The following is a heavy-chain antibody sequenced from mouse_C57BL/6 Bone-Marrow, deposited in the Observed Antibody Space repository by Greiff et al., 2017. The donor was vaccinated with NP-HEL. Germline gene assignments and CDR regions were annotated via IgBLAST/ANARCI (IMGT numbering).Heavy chain of an antibody. CDR3: AKSITTVVYFDY. D-gene: IGHD1-1*01. CDR1: GYTFTSYW. Sequence: QVQLQQPGTELVKPGASVKLSCKASGYTFTSYWMHWVKQRPGQGLEWIGNINPSNGGTNYNEKFKSKATLTVDTSSSTAYMQLSSLTSEDSAVYYCAKSITTVVYFDYWGQGTTLTVSS. CDR2: INPSNGGT. J-gene: IGHJ2*01. V-gene: IGHV1-53*01.